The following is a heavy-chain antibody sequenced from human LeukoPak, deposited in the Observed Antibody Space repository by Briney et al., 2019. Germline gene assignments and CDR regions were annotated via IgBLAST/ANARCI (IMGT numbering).Heavy chain of an antibody. V-gene: IGHV3-21*01. D-gene: IGHD2-2*01. Sequence: PGGSLRLSCAASGFTLSNYDMNWVRQAPGKGLEWVSSISTSSRYIYYKDSVRGRFTISRDDAKHSLYLEMNSLRAEDTADYYCARADCSSSTCYLRRSWFDPWGQGTLVTVSS. CDR3: ARADCSSSTCYLRRSWFDP. CDR1: GFTLSNYD. CDR2: ISTSSRYI. J-gene: IGHJ5*02.